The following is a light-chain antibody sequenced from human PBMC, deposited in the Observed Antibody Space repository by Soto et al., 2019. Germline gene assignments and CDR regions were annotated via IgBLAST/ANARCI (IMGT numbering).Light chain of an antibody. CDR3: QQVNNYTLT. Sequence: DVQLTQSPSFMSASVGDRVSITCRASQGISTFLAWYQQHPGTAPKRLIYDASNLQSGVPSRFSGSGSGTELNLTISSLQHEDFETYYCQQVNNYTLTFGGGTKVEIK. V-gene: IGKV1-9*01. CDR2: DAS. CDR1: QGISTF. J-gene: IGKJ4*01.